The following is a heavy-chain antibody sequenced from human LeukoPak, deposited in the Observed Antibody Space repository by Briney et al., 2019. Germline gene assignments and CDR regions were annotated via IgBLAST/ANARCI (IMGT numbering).Heavy chain of an antibody. CDR2: ISGSGDST. J-gene: IGHJ4*02. CDR3: AKSFRSTSLDY. Sequence: RSGGTLRLSCAASGFTFRSYGMTWVRQAPEKGLEWGSAISGSGDSTYYADSVKGRFTISRDNSRNTLYLQMSSLRAGDTAVYYCAKSFRSTSLDYWGQGTLVTVSS. D-gene: IGHD2-2*01. V-gene: IGHV3-23*01. CDR1: GFTFRSYG.